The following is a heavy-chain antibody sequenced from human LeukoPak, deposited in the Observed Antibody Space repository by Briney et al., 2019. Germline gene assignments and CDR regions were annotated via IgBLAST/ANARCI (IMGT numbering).Heavy chain of an antibody. J-gene: IGHJ4*02. CDR2: ISGSGDNT. V-gene: IGHV3-23*01. D-gene: IGHD3-22*01. CDR1: GFTFSSYA. Sequence: GGSLRLSCAASGFTFSSYAMSWVRQAPGKGLEWVSGISGSGDNTYYADSVKGRFTISRDNSKNTLYVQVNSLGTEDTAAYYCAKGSYYDSSGSFYFDYWGQGTLVTVSA. CDR3: AKGSYYDSSGSFYFDY.